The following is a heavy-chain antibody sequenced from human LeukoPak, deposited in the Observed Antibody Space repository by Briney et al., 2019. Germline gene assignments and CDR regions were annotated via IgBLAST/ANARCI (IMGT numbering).Heavy chain of an antibody. J-gene: IGHJ4*02. CDR2: ISGSGDNT. V-gene: IGHV3-23*01. D-gene: IGHD3-22*01. CDR1: GFTFSSYA. Sequence: GGSLRLSCAASGFTFSSYAMSWVRQAPGKGLEWVSGISGSGDNTYYADSVKGRFTISRDNSKNTLYVQVNSLGTEDTAAYYCAKGSYYDSSGSFYFDYWGQGTLVTVSA. CDR3: AKGSYYDSSGSFYFDY.